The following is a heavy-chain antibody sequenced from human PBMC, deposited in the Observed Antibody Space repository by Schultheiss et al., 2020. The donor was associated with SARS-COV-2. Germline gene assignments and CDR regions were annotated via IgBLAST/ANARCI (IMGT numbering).Heavy chain of an antibody. J-gene: IGHJ4*02. D-gene: IGHD2-8*01. CDR3: TTFDCTNGVCYK. V-gene: IGHV4-34*09. CDR2: INHSGST. Sequence: SQTLSLTCAVYGGSFSGYYWSWIRQPPGKGLEWIGEINHSGSTNYNPSLKSRVTISVDTSKNQFSLKLSSVTAADTAVYYCTTFDCTNGVCYKGGQGTLVTVSS. CDR1: GGSFSGYY.